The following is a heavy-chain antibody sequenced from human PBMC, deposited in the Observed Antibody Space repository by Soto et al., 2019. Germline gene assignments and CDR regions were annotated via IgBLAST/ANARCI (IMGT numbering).Heavy chain of an antibody. CDR1: GYTFTSYC. D-gene: IGHD6-13*01. J-gene: IGHJ4*02. Sequence: ASVTVSCKASGYTFTSYCISWVQQAHGQGLEWMGWISAYNGNTNYAQKLQGRVTMTTDTSTSTAYMELRSLRSDDTAVYYCARDCAAAGTCYFDYWGQGTLVTVSS. V-gene: IGHV1-18*01. CDR3: ARDCAAAGTCYFDY. CDR2: ISAYNGNT.